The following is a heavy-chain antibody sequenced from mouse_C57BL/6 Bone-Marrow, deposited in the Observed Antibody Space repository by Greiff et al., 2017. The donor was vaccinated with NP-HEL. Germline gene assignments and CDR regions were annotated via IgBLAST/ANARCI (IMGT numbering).Heavy chain of an antibody. CDR1: GFTFSSYA. V-gene: IGHV5-4*01. CDR2: ISDGGSYT. CDR3: ARDIPYYYGSSFYWYFDV. J-gene: IGHJ1*03. Sequence: EVMLVESGGGLVKPGGSLKLSCAASGFTFSSYAMSWVRQTPEKRLEWVATISDGGSYTYYPDNVKGRFTISRDNAKNNLYLQMSHLKSEDTAMYYWARDIPYYYGSSFYWYFDVWGTGTTVTVSS. D-gene: IGHD1-1*01.